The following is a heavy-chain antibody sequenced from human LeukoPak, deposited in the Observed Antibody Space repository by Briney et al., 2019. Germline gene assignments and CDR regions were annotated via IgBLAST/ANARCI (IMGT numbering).Heavy chain of an antibody. D-gene: IGHD3-22*01. V-gene: IGHV3-66*01. CDR3: ARSPGSGYYDFDY. Sequence: GGSLRLSCAASGFTVSSNYMSWVRQAPGKGLEWVSVIYSGGSTYYADSVKGRFTISRDNSKNTLYLQMNSLRAEDTAVYYCARSPGSGYYDFDYWGQGTLVTVSS. J-gene: IGHJ4*02. CDR1: GFTVSSNY. CDR2: IYSGGST.